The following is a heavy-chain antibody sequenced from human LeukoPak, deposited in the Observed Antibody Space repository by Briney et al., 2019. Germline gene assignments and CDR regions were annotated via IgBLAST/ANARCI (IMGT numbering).Heavy chain of an antibody. J-gene: IGHJ4*02. CDR1: GFTFSDHY. D-gene: IGHD3-10*01. V-gene: IGHV3-72*01. Sequence: PGGSLRLSCAASGFTFSDHYMDWVRQAPGKGLEWVGRTRNKANSYTTEYAASVKGRFTISRDDSKNSLYLQMNSLKTEDTAVYYCARAGGSGSSIFDYWGQGTLVTVSS. CDR2: TRNKANSYTT. CDR3: ARAGGSGSSIFDY.